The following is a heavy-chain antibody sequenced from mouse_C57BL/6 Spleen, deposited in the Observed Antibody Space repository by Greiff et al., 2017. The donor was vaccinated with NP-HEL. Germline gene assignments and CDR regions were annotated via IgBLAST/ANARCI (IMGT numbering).Heavy chain of an antibody. V-gene: IGHV5-9*01. J-gene: IGHJ4*01. CDR3: ARHDYYGLYAMDY. Sequence: EVRVVESGGGLVKPGGSLKLSCAASGFTFSSYTMSWVRQTPEKRLEWVATISGGGGNTYYPDSVKGRFTISRDNAKNTLYLQMSSLRSEDTALYYCARHDYYGLYAMDYWGQGTSVTVSS. CDR1: GFTFSSYT. CDR2: ISGGGGNT. D-gene: IGHD1-1*01.